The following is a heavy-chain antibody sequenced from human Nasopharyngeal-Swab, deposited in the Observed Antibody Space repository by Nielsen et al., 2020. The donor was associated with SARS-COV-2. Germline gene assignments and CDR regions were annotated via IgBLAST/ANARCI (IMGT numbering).Heavy chain of an antibody. V-gene: IGHV3-11*01. CDR3: ASLTTLWAFDI. CDR1: GFTFSDYY. J-gene: IGHJ3*02. Sequence: LKISCAASGFTFSDYYMSWIHQAPGKGLEWVSYFRSTGAIIYYADSAKGRFDNSRDNPKNSLYLQMNSPRAEDTGIYYFASLTTLWAFDIWGQGTVVTVSS. D-gene: IGHD1-1*01. CDR2: FRSTGAII.